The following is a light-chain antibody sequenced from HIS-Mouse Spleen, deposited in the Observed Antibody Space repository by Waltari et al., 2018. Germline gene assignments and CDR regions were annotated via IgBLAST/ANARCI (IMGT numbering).Light chain of an antibody. Sequence: SYELTQPPSVSVSPGQTARITCSGDALPKKYAYWYQQKSGPDPVLVIYEYSKRPSGIPGRFAGSSSGTMATLTISGAQVEDEADYYCYSTDSSGNHRVFGGGTKLTVL. V-gene: IGLV3-10*01. CDR3: YSTDSSGNHRV. CDR2: EYS. CDR1: ALPKKY. J-gene: IGLJ2*01.